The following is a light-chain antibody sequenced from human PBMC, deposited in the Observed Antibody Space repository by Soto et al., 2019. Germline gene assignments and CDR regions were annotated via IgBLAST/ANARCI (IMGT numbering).Light chain of an antibody. CDR3: MSYVGGNSVA. J-gene: IGLJ2*01. Sequence: QSALTQPPSASGSPGMSVTLSYSGTDNDVGRYDYVSWYQQHPGKAPKLLIYEVSKRPSGVPDRFSASKSGNTASLTVSGLQGEDEADYYCMSYVGGNSVAFGGGTKVTVL. CDR1: DNDVGRYDY. CDR2: EVS. V-gene: IGLV2-8*01.